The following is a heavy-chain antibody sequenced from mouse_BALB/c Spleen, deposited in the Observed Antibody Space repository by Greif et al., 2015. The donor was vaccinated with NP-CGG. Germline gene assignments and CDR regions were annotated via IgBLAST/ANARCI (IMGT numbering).Heavy chain of an antibody. CDR2: ISSGGSYT. CDR1: GFTFSSYT. CDR3: TRDPYYGNYRAMDY. V-gene: IGHV5-6-4*01. J-gene: IGHJ4*01. Sequence: EVKLEESGGGLVKPGGSLKLSCAASGFTFSSYTMSWVRQTPEKRLECVATISSGGSYTYYPDSVKGRFTISRDNAKNTLYLQMSSLKSEDTAMYYCTRDPYYGNYRAMDYWGQGTSVTVSS. D-gene: IGHD2-10*01.